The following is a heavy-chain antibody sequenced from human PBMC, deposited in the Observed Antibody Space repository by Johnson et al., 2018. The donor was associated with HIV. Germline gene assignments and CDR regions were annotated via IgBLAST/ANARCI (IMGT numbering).Heavy chain of an antibody. CDR1: GFTFSSYD. D-gene: IGHD6-6*01. CDR3: ARDQSSRQAFDI. J-gene: IGHJ3*02. Sequence: QMQLVESGGGVVQPGRSLRLSCAASGFTFSSYDMHWVRQAPGKGMEWVALISYDGSNKYYADSVKGRFNISRDNSKNALYLQMNSLRAEDTAVYYCARDQSSRQAFDIWGQGTMVTVSS. V-gene: IGHV3-30*03. CDR2: ISYDGSNK.